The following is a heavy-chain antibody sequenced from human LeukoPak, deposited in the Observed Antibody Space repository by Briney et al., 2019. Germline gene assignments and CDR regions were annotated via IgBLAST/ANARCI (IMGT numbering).Heavy chain of an antibody. Sequence: GGSLRLSCAASGFTYDDYGMSWVRQAPGEGLEWVSGISGRGDSTYYADSVKGRFTVSRDNSKNMVYLHMNSLRAEDTAVYYCAKNDMTPDTFYCGGESCYFDYWGQGTLVTVSS. CDR3: AKNDMTPDTFYCGGESCYFDY. D-gene: IGHD2-21*01. CDR2: ISGRGDST. J-gene: IGHJ4*02. CDR1: GFTYDDYG. V-gene: IGHV3-23*01.